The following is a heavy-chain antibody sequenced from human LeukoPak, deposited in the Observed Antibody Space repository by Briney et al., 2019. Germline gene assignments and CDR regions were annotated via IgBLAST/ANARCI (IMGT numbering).Heavy chain of an antibody. CDR2: IRGGGTSE. D-gene: IGHD4-17*01. J-gene: IGHJ3*02. V-gene: IGHV3-23*01. Sequence: GGSLRLSCAASGFTFSSYSMNWVRQAPGKGPEWVSAIRGGGTSEFYADSVKGRFRISRDNSKDTLFLQMNSLRAEDTAVYYCARDPNGDYIGAFDMWGPGTMVTVSS. CDR3: ARDPNGDYIGAFDM. CDR1: GFTFSSYS.